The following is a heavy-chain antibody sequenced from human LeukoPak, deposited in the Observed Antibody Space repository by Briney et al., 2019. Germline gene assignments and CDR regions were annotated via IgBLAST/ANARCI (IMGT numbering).Heavy chain of an antibody. CDR3: AREGSQDYSNHFNWFDP. D-gene: IGHD4-11*01. Sequence: VASVKVSCKASGYTLTAYYMHWVRQTPGQGLEWMGRINPNSGGTNYAQKFQGRVTMTRDTSISTAYMELSRLTSDDTAVYYCAREGSQDYSNHFNWFDPWGQGSLVTVSS. CDR2: INPNSGGT. J-gene: IGHJ5*02. CDR1: GYTLTAYY. V-gene: IGHV1-2*06.